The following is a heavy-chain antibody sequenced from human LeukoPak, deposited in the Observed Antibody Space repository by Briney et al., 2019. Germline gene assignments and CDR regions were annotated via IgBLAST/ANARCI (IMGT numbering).Heavy chain of an antibody. D-gene: IGHD3-10*01. CDR1: GFSFDDFA. J-gene: IGHJ4*02. CDR3: ATRYASGPIADY. Sequence: GGSLRLSCAASGFSFDDFAMHWVRQAPGKGLEWVSGITWNGGTIDYADSVKGRFTISRDNAKNSLYLQLNSLRAEDTALYYCATRYASGPIADYWGQGTLVTVSS. CDR2: ITWNGGTI. V-gene: IGHV3-9*01.